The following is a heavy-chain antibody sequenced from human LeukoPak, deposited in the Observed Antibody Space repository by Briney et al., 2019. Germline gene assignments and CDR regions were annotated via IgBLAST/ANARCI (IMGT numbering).Heavy chain of an antibody. CDR1: GYTFTSYY. CDR3: ASGAAEDAFDI. V-gene: IGHV1-69*13. CDR2: IIPIFGTA. D-gene: IGHD1-26*01. J-gene: IGHJ3*02. Sequence: SVKVSCKASGYTFTSYYIHWVRQAPGQGLEWMGGIIPIFGTANYAQKFQGRVTITADESTSTAYMELSSLRSEDTAVYYCASGAAEDAFDIWGQGTMVTVSS.